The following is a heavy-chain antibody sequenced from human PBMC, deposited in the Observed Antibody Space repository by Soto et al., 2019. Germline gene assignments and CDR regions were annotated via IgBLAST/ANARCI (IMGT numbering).Heavy chain of an antibody. CDR2: SSGSGGST. Sequence: EVQLLESGGGLVQPGGSLRLSCAASGFTFSSYAMSWVRQAPGKGLEWVSASSGSGGSTYYADSVKGRFTISRDNSKNTLYLQMNRLRAEDTAVYYCAKFVVVVVAATPFDYWGQGTLVTVSS. CDR3: AKFVVVVVAATPFDY. D-gene: IGHD2-15*01. J-gene: IGHJ4*02. CDR1: GFTFSSYA. V-gene: IGHV3-23*01.